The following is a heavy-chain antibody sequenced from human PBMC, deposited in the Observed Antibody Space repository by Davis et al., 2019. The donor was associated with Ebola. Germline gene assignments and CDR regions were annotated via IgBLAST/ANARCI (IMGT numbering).Heavy chain of an antibody. J-gene: IGHJ5*02. Sequence: SETLSLTYAVSGGSISSGGYSWSWIRQPPGKGLEWIGYIYHSGSTYYNPSLKSRVTISVDRSKNQFSLKLSSVTAADTAVYYCARGMVSLAARWFDPWGQGTLVTVSS. CDR3: ARGMVSLAARWFDP. CDR2: IYHSGST. CDR1: GGSISSGGYS. V-gene: IGHV4-30-2*01. D-gene: IGHD2-8*01.